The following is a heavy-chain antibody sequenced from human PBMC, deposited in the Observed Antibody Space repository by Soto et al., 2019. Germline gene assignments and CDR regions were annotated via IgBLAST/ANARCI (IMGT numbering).Heavy chain of an antibody. D-gene: IGHD4-17*01. J-gene: IGHJ6*03. Sequence: TLSLTCAVSGYSISSSNWWGWIRQPPGKGLEWIGYIYYSGSTYYNPSLKSRVTMSVDTSKNQFSLKLSSVTAVDTAVYYCARTTVTTFGNYYYYYMDVWGKGTTVTVSS. CDR2: IYYSGST. CDR1: GYSISSSNW. V-gene: IGHV4-28*01. CDR3: ARTTVTTFGNYYYYYMDV.